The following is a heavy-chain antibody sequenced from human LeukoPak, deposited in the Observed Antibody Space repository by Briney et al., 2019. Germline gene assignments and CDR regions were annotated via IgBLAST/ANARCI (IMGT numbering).Heavy chain of an antibody. CDR3: ARDTFGHDYYDSSGYYWWYAFDI. J-gene: IGHJ3*02. V-gene: IGHV4-4*07. Sequence: SETLSLTCTVSGGPISSYYWSWIRQPAGKGLEWIGRIYTSGSTNYNPSLKSRVTMSVDTSKNQFSLKLSSVTAADTAVYYCARDTFGHDYYDSSGYYWWYAFDIWGQGTMVTVSS. CDR1: GGPISSYY. CDR2: IYTSGST. D-gene: IGHD3-22*01.